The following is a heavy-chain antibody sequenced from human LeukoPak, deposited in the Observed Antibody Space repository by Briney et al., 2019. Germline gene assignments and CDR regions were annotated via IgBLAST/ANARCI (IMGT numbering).Heavy chain of an antibody. CDR1: GDSITNDNW. V-gene: IGHV4-4*02. Sequence: SETLSLTCTVSGDSITNDNWWSWVRQPPGKGLEWIGEICHSGGTNYNPSLKSRVTISVDTSKNQFSLKLSSVTAADTAVYYCARVCRSGSYRSRYFDLWGRGTLVTVSS. J-gene: IGHJ2*01. D-gene: IGHD1-26*01. CDR2: ICHSGGT. CDR3: ARVCRSGSYRSRYFDL.